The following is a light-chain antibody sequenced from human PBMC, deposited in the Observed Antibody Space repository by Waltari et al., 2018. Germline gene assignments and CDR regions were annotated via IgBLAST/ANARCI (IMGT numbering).Light chain of an antibody. CDR2: AAS. J-gene: IGKJ2*01. V-gene: IGKV1-39*01. CDR1: QSISSY. Sequence: DIQMTQSPSSLSASVGDRVPITCRASQSISSYLNWYQQKPGKAPKLLIYAASSLHSGVPSRFSGSGSGTDFTLTISSLQPEDFATYYCQQSYSTPQTFGQGTKLDI. CDR3: QQSYSTPQT.